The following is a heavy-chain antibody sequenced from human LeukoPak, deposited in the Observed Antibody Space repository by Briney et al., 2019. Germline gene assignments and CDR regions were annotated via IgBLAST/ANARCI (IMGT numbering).Heavy chain of an antibody. CDR3: AGSWSPYDAFDI. V-gene: IGHV3-7*01. CDR1: GFTFSSYW. CDR2: INQGGSKK. Sequence: GGSLRLSCAVSGFTFSSYWMIWVRQAPGKGLEWVANINQGGSKKYYVDSVKGRFTISRDNAKNSLYLQMNSLRAEDTAVYYCAGSWSPYDAFDIWGQGTMVTVSS. J-gene: IGHJ3*02. D-gene: IGHD6-13*01.